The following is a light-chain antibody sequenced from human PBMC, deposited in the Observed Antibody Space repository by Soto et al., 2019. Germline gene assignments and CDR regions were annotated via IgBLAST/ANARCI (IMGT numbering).Light chain of an antibody. Sequence: DIQMPQSPSTLSASEGDRVTITCRASQSINNWLAWYQQKPGKAPKLLISKASNLKSGVPSRVSGTRSRTKFNLTISSLQPDDFAIYYCQQYNSYPFTVGGGTKVEI. V-gene: IGKV1-5*03. CDR3: QQYNSYPFT. CDR1: QSINNW. J-gene: IGKJ4*01. CDR2: KAS.